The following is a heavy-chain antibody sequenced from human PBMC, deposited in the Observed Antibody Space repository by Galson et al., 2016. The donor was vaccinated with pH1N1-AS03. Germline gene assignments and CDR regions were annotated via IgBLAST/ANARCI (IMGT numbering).Heavy chain of an antibody. CDR3: ARFPTHRHWSFDV. CDR2: ITGSGGST. Sequence: SLRLSCAASGFTFSIYAMNWVRQTPGKGPQWIASITGSGGSTNYAGSVKGRFTISRDNAKKSLFLQMNSLRVDDTAIYYCARFPTHRHWSFDVWGRGTLVTVSS. D-gene: IGHD4-17*01. CDR1: GFTFSIYA. J-gene: IGHJ2*01. V-gene: IGHV3-23*01.